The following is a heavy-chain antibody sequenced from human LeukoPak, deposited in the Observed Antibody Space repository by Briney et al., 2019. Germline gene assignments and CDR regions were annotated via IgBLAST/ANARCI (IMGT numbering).Heavy chain of an antibody. J-gene: IGHJ4*02. Sequence: SVTVSFKASGGTFINYASRWVRQAPGQGRAWMGRIIPIVGIANYAQKFQGRVTITADNSTSTAYMELSSLSSEDTAVYYCATSSSGIYYDRSSIDYWGQGTLVTVSS. D-gene: IGHD3-22*01. V-gene: IGHV1-69*04. CDR2: IIPIVGIA. CDR1: GGTFINYA. CDR3: ATSSSGIYYDRSSIDY.